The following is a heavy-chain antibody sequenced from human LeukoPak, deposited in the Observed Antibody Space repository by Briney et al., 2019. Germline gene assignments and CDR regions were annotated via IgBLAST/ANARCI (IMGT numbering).Heavy chain of an antibody. J-gene: IGHJ4*02. CDR2: INPNSGGT. Sequence: ASVKVSCKASGYTFTGYYIHWVRQAPGQGLEWMGWINPNSGGTNYAQKFQGRVTMTRDTSISTAHMEVSRLRSDDTAVYYCARNSWELPLGYWGQGTLVTVSS. CDR3: ARNSWELPLGY. CDR1: GYTFTGYY. V-gene: IGHV1-2*02. D-gene: IGHD1-26*01.